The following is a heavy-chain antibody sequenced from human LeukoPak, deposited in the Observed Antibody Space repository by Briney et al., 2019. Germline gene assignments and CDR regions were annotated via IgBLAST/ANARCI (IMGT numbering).Heavy chain of an antibody. J-gene: IGHJ4*02. D-gene: IGHD3-16*02. CDR1: GGSISSGSYY. V-gene: IGHV4-61*02. CDR3: ARLSGLGNFDY. CDR2: IYTRGST. Sequence: SETLSLTCTVSGGSISSGSYYWSWIRQPAGKGLEWIGRIYTRGSTKYNPSLKSRVTISVDTSKNQFSLRLSSVTAADTAVYYCARLSGLGNFDYWGQGTLVTVSS.